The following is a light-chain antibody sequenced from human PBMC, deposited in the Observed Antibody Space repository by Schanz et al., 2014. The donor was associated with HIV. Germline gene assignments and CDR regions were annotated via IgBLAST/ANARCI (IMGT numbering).Light chain of an antibody. CDR1: QSISNTY. V-gene: IGKV3-20*01. CDR2: DAS. CDR3: QQHGGSPET. Sequence: ETVLTQSPGSLSLSPGERATLSCRASQSISNTYLAWYQQKPGQAPRLLIYDASNRATGIPDRFSGSGSGTDFTLTISRLEPADFAVYYCQQHGGSPETFGQGTKVEIK. J-gene: IGKJ1*01.